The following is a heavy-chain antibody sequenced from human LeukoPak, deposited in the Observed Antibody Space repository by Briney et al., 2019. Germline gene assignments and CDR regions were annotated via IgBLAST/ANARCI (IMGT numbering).Heavy chain of an antibody. D-gene: IGHD3-22*01. CDR3: ARGENYYDSSGYYYRY. Sequence: GGSLRLSCAASGFTFSSYWMSWVRQATGKGLERVANIRQDGSEKYYVDSVKGRFTISRDNAKNSLYLQMNSLRAEDTAVYYCARGENYYDSSGYYYRYWGQGTLVTVSS. CDR1: GFTFSSYW. J-gene: IGHJ4*02. V-gene: IGHV3-7*01. CDR2: IRQDGSEK.